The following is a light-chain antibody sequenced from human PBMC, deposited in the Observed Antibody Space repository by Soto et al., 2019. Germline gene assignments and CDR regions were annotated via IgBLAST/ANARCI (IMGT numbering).Light chain of an antibody. Sequence: EIVLTQSPGTLSLSPGERATLSCRASQSVSSTYLAWYQQKPGQAPRLLIYDTFSRATGIPDRFSGSGSGTDFTLTISRLEPEDFAVYYCQQYGSTPPGTFGQGTTLDI. CDR1: QSVSSTY. V-gene: IGKV3-20*01. CDR3: QQYGSTPPGT. J-gene: IGKJ1*01. CDR2: DTF.